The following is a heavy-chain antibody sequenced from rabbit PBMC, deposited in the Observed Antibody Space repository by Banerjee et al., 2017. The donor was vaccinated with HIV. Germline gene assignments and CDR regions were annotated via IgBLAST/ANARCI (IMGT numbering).Heavy chain of an antibody. CDR3: ARAGGFENYFNL. CDR2: IVAGSSGST. V-gene: IGHV1S45*01. D-gene: IGHD1-1*01. Sequence: QQQLEESAGGLVQPEGSLTLTCKASGFTLSSSDYMCWVRQAPGKGLEWIGCIVAGSSGSTYSASWAKGRFTISKASSTTVTLQMTSLTAADTATYFCARAGGFENYFNLWGPGTLVTVS. CDR1: GFTLSSSDY. J-gene: IGHJ4*01.